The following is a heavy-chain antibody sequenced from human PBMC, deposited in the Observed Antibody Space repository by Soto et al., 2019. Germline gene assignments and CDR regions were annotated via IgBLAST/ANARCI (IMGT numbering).Heavy chain of an antibody. D-gene: IGHD6-19*01. CDR2: IVVGSGDT. V-gene: IGHV1-58*02. J-gene: IGHJ4*02. CDR3: AADTGYSSGWYGSDY. CDR1: GFTFTSSA. Sequence: ASVKVSCKASGFTFTSSAMQWVRQARGQRLEWIGWIVVGSGDTNYAQKFQERVIITMDMSTSTAYMELTSLRSEDTAVYYCAADTGYSSGWYGSDYWGQGTLVTVSS.